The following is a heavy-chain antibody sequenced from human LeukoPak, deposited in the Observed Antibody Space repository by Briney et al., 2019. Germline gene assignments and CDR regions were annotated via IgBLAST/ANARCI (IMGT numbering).Heavy chain of an antibody. V-gene: IGHV4-38-2*02. CDR3: ARYGGGSYYSWFDP. Sequence: SETLSLTCTVSGYSISSGYYWGWIRQPPGKGLEWIGSIYYSGSTNYNPSLKSRVTISVDTSKNQFSLKLSSVTAADTAVYYCARYGGGSYYSWFDPWGQGTLVTVSS. J-gene: IGHJ5*02. D-gene: IGHD1-26*01. CDR2: IYYSGST. CDR1: GYSISSGYY.